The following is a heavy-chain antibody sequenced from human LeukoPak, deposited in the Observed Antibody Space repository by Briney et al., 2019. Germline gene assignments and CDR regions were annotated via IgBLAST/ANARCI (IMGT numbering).Heavy chain of an antibody. CDR3: AKDERGYDCYFDY. J-gene: IGHJ4*02. D-gene: IGHD5-12*01. V-gene: IGHV3-23*01. CDR2: VSGSGSHT. Sequence: GGSLRLSCAASGFTFSSYAMSWVRQAPGKGLEWVSSVSGSGSHTYYADSVKGRFTISRDNSKNTLYLRMDSLRAEDAAVYYCAKDERGYDCYFDYWGQGALVTVSS. CDR1: GFTFSSYA.